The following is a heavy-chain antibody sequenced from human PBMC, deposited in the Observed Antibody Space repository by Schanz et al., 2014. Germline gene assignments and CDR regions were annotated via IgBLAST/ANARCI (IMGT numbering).Heavy chain of an antibody. Sequence: VQLVESGGGLVKPGGSLRLSCAASGFTFSSYWMHWVRQAPGKGLLWVSRVSRDGSETTYVDSVRGRFTISRDTAKNTVFLQMNNLRAEDTAVYYCARGASRDYFAMDVWGQGTTVTVSS. CDR3: ARGASRDYFAMDV. V-gene: IGHV3-74*02. J-gene: IGHJ6*02. CDR2: VSRDGSET. CDR1: GFTFSSYW.